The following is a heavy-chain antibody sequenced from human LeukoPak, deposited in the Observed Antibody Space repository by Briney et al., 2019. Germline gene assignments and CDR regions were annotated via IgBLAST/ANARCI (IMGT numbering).Heavy chain of an antibody. CDR2: TNWNGGST. V-gene: IGHV3-20*04. CDR3: ARVEASSGWYYFDY. CDR1: GFTFDDYG. Sequence: GGSLRLSCAASGFTFDDYGMSWVRQAPGKGLEWVSGTNWNGGSTGYADSVKGRFTISRDNAKNSLYLKMNSLRAEDTALYYCARVEASSGWYYFDYWGQGTLVTVSS. D-gene: IGHD6-19*01. J-gene: IGHJ4*02.